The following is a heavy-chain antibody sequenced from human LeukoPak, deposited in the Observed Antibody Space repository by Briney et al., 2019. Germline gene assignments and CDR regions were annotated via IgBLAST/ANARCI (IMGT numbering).Heavy chain of an antibody. V-gene: IGHV3-74*01. CDR2: INTDGSST. J-gene: IGHJ4*02. D-gene: IGHD5-18*01. CDR3: AKDSYSKGDY. Sequence: PGGSLRLSCAASGFTFSVYWMHWVRQAPGKGLVWVSRINTDGSSTTYADSVKGRFTISRDNAKNTLYLQMNSLRAEDTGVYYCAKDSYSKGDYWGQGVLVTVSS. CDR1: GFTFSVYW.